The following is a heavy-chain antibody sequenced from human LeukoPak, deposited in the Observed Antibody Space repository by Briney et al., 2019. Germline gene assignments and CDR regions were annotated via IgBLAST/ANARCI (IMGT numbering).Heavy chain of an antibody. CDR1: GFTFSNYG. CDR2: IRYDGSNK. Sequence: GGSLRLSCAASGFTFSNYGMHWVRQAPGKGLEWVAFIRYDGSNKYYADSVKGRFTISRDNSKNTLYLQMNSLRAEDTAVYYCAKDWTETPTPYYFDYWGQGTLVTVSS. V-gene: IGHV3-30*02. CDR3: AKDWTETPTPYYFDY. J-gene: IGHJ4*02. D-gene: IGHD3/OR15-3a*01.